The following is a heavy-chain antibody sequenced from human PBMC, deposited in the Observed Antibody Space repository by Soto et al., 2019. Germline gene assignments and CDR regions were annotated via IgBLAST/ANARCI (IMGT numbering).Heavy chain of an antibody. CDR1: GVTFTSHG. CDR3: ARAKDYYGSGSSDY. CDR2: IWYDGSNK. J-gene: IGHJ4*02. D-gene: IGHD3-10*01. V-gene: IGHV3-33*01. Sequence: QVQLVESGGGVVQPGRSLRLSCAASGVTFTSHGMHWVRQAPGKGLEWVAVIWYDGSNKYYADSVKGRFTISRDNSKNTLYLQMNSLRAEDTAGYYCARAKDYYGSGSSDYWGQGTLITVSS.